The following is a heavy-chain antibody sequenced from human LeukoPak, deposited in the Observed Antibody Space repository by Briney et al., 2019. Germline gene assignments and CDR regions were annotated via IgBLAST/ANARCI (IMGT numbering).Heavy chain of an antibody. V-gene: IGHV3-74*01. CDR1: GFTFSGYW. D-gene: IGHD3-16*01. Sequence: GGSLRLSCAASGFTFSGYWMHWVRQAPGKGLEGVARINERGSVISYADSVRGRFTISREDARNAVYLQMDSLRAEDTAVYYCVRDLILTWTPGDDFDHWGQGTLVTVSS. J-gene: IGHJ4*02. CDR3: VRDLILTWTPGDDFDH. CDR2: INERGSVI.